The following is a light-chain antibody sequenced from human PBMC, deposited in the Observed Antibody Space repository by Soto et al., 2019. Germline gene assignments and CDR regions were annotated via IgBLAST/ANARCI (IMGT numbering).Light chain of an antibody. CDR1: SSNIGAGYD. CDR3: QSYDSSLSGSV. Sequence: QSVLTQPPSVSGDPGQRVTISCTGSSSNIGAGYDVHWYQQHPGTAPKLLIYGNSNRPSGVPDRFSGSKSGTSASLAITGLQAEDEADYYCQSYDSSLSGSVFGGGTKLTVL. J-gene: IGLJ2*01. CDR2: GNS. V-gene: IGLV1-40*01.